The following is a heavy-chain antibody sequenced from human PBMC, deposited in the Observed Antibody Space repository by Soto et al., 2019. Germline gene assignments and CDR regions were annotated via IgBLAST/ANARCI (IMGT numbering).Heavy chain of an antibody. CDR3: ARASGPIAVAGKGNMDV. J-gene: IGHJ6*02. D-gene: IGHD6-19*01. V-gene: IGHV1-69*01. CDR1: GGTFSSYA. Sequence: QVQLVQSGAEVQKPGSSVKVSCKASGGTFSSYAISWVRQAPGQGLEWMGGIIPIFGTANYAQKFQGRVTITADESTSTAYMELSSLRSEDTAVYYCARASGPIAVAGKGNMDVWGQGTTVTVSS. CDR2: IIPIFGTA.